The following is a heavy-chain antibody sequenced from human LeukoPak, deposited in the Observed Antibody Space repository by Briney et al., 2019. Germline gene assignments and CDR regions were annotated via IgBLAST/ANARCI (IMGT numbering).Heavy chain of an antibody. V-gene: IGHV3-21*01. CDR2: ISGSGTYI. J-gene: IGHJ4*02. Sequence: GGSLRLSCAASGFTFSTYSMNWVRQAPGQGLEWVSSISGSGTYIFYADSVKGRFTFSRDNAKNSLYLQMNGLSAEDTAVYYCARDGSGSYYDYFDYWGQGTLVTVSS. CDR3: ARDGSGSYYDYFDY. CDR1: GFTFSTYS. D-gene: IGHD1-26*01.